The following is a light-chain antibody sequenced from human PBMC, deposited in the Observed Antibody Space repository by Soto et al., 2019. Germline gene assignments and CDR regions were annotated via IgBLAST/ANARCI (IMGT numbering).Light chain of an antibody. J-gene: IGKJ1*01. V-gene: IGKV1-5*01. CDR1: QSISSW. CDR2: DAS. CDR3: QQYNSYST. Sequence: DIQMTQSPSTLSASVGDRVTITSRASQSISSWLAWYQQKPGKAPKLLIYDASSLESGLPSRFSGSGSGTEFTLTISSLQPDDFATYYCQQYNSYSTCGQGTKVEIK.